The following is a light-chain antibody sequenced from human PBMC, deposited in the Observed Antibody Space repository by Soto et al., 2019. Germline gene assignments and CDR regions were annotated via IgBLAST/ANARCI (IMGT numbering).Light chain of an antibody. J-gene: IGLJ2*01. Sequence: QSVLTQPASVSGSPGQSITISCTGTSSDVAIYNLVSWYQQHPGKAPKLIIYEGNKRPSGVSNRFSGSKSGNTASLTISGLQAEDEAGYYCCSYAGSSTSYVVFGGGTKLTV. CDR3: CSYAGSSTSYVV. V-gene: IGLV2-23*01. CDR2: EGN. CDR1: SSDVAIYNL.